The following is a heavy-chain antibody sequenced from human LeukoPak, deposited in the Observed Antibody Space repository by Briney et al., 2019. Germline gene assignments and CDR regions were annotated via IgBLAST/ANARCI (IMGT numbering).Heavy chain of an antibody. CDR2: IYSGGST. V-gene: IGHV3-53*04. J-gene: IGHJ6*02. Sequence: GGSLRLSCAASGFTVSSNCMSWVRQAPGKGLEWVSVIYSGGSTYYADSVKGRFTISRHNSKNTLYLQMNSLRAEDTAVYYCARYYDSSGYSSYYYYGMDVWGQGTTVTVSS. D-gene: IGHD3-22*01. CDR1: GFTVSSNC. CDR3: ARYYDSSGYSSYYYYGMDV.